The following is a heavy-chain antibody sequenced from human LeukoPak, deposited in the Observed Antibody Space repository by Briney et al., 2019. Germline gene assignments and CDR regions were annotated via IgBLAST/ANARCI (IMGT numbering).Heavy chain of an antibody. V-gene: IGHV3-9*01. J-gene: IGHJ3*02. CDR3: AKDIRDGVQLWLIGGYAFDI. CDR1: GFTFDDYA. D-gene: IGHD5-18*01. CDR2: ISWNSGSI. Sequence: PGRSLRLSCAASGFTFDDYAMHWVRQAPGKGLEWVSGISWNSGSIGYADSVKGRFTISRDNAKNSLCLQMNSLRAEDTALYYCAKDIRDGVQLWLIGGYAFDIWGQGTMVTVSS.